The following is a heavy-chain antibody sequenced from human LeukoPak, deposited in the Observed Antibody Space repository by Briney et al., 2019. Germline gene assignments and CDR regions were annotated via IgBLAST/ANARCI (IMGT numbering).Heavy chain of an antibody. J-gene: IGHJ3*02. CDR2: ITNWNGGST. CDR1: GFTFDDYG. Sequence: PGGSLRLSCEASGFTFDDYGMSWVLQSTGKGLEWVSAITNWNGGSTGYADSVRGRFTISRGNAKNSLYLQMNSLRAEDTALYYCARCSRSSTDCYSAFDIWGQGTMVTVSS. V-gene: IGHV3-20*04. D-gene: IGHD2-2*02. CDR3: ARCSRSSTDCYSAFDI.